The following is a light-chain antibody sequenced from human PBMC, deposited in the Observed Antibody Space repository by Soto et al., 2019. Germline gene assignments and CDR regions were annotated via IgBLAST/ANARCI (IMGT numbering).Light chain of an antibody. J-gene: IGKJ1*01. Sequence: ESVSTQYPGTQSLSPGERATLSSRSSQSVSSNYLAWYQQKPGQAPKVLIYRASNRATGVPARFSGSGSGTDFALTISSLQSEDFAIYYCQQYNDWPQTFGQGTKVDI. CDR3: QQYNDWPQT. CDR1: QSVSSN. CDR2: RAS. V-gene: IGKV3-15*01.